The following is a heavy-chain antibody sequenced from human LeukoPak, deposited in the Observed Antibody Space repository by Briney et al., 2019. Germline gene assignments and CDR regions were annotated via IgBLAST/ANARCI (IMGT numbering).Heavy chain of an antibody. CDR3: ARPRLVAGPIDY. CDR1: GFTFSDYY. D-gene: IGHD6-19*01. J-gene: IGHJ4*02. V-gene: IGHV3-11*01. Sequence: GGSLRLSCAVSGFTFSDYYMRWNRQAPGKGPERVSYISCSGSIIYYGDSVKGRFTISRDNAKNSLYPQMNSLGAEDTAVYYCARPRLVAGPIDYWGQGTLVTVSS. CDR2: ISCSGSII.